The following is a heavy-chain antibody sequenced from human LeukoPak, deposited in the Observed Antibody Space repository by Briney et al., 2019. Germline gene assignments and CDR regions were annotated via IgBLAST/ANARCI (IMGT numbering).Heavy chain of an antibody. CDR2: IYYSGST. CDR1: GGSVNSGLYY. J-gene: IGHJ4*02. V-gene: IGHV4-61*01. CDR3: ARSLYCSTNRCYPSDCFDY. Sequence: SETLSLTCTVSGGSVNSGLYYWSWIRQPPGKGLEWIGYIYYSGSTNYNPSLKSRVTISPDTSKNQFSLKLSSVTAADTAVYYCARSLYCSTNRCYPSDCFDYWGQGTLVTVSS. D-gene: IGHD2-2*01.